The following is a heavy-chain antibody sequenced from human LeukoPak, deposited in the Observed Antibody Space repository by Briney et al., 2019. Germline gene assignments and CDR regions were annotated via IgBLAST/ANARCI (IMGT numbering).Heavy chain of an antibody. CDR3: ARDKVYVEYYFEF. J-gene: IGHJ4*01. Sequence: ASVKVSCKALGYTFSSYTMSWVRQAPGQGLEWMGWISTYNGNTNYAQKFQGRVTMTIGTSTSTVYMELGSLTSDDTAVYYCARDKVYVEYYFEFWGKGTLVTASS. CDR1: GYTFSSYT. D-gene: IGHD1-20*01. CDR2: ISTYNGNT. V-gene: IGHV1-18*01.